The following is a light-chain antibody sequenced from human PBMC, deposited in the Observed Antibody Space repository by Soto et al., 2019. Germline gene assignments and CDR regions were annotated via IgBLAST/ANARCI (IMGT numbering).Light chain of an antibody. V-gene: IGKV1-12*01. CDR3: QQANSFPWT. CDR1: QAISNW. J-gene: IGKJ1*01. CDR2: AAS. Sequence: DIQMTQSPSSVSASVGDRVTITCRASQAISNWLACYQLKPGKAPKVLIYAASTLQSGVPSRFSGSGSGTDFTLTISSLQPEDFATYFCQQANSFPWTFGQGTKVDIK.